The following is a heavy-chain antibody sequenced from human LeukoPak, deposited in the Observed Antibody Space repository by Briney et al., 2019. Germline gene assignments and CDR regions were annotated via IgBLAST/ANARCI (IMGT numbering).Heavy chain of an antibody. CDR3: AELGITMIGGV. CDR1: GGSFSGYY. D-gene: IGHD3-10*02. CDR2: IKGDGSEK. J-gene: IGHJ6*04. Sequence: ETLSLTCAVYGGSFSGYYWSWIRQPPGKGLEWVGNIKGDGSEKYYVDSVKGRFTISRDNAKNSLYLQMNSLRAEDTAVYYCAELGITMIGGVWGKGTTVTISS. V-gene: IGHV3-7*01.